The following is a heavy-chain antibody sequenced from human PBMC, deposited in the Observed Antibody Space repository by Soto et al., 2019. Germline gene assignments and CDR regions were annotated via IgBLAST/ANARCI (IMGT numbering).Heavy chain of an antibody. J-gene: IGHJ3*01. Sequence: PSETLSLTCTVSSGSINENYYWNWIRQSPGKGLEWIGYVFHTGTTHYNPSLESRVTLSISTSKNQFSLTLTSVPASDTAIVFWARAPLSPTLRTCDVWGTGTMGTV. CDR2: VFHTGTT. CDR1: SGSINENYY. D-gene: IGHD2-15*01. CDR3: ARAPLSPTLRTCDV. V-gene: IGHV4-59*01.